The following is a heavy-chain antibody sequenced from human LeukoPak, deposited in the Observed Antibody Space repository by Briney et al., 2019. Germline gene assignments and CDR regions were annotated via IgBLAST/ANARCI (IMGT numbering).Heavy chain of an antibody. Sequence: SVKVSCKASGGTFSSYTISWVRQAPGQGLEWMGRIIPILGIANYAQKFQGRVTITADKSTSTAYMELSSLRSEDTAVYYCARVPEGRDGYNYGFNWGQGTLVTVSS. J-gene: IGHJ4*02. V-gene: IGHV1-69*02. D-gene: IGHD5-24*01. CDR3: ARVPEGRDGYNYGFN. CDR1: GGTFSSYT. CDR2: IIPILGIA.